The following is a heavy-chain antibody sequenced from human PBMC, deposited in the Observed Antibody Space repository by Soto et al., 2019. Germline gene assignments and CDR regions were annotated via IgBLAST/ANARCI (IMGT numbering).Heavy chain of an antibody. D-gene: IGHD3-10*01. Sequence: QMQLVQSGAEVKKPGASVKVSCKASGYTFTSYDINWVRQATGQGLEWMGWMNPNSGNTGYAQKFQGRVTMTRNTCISTAYKELRSLSSEDTAVYYCARGINYYDSGGEAFDIWGQGTMVTVSS. V-gene: IGHV1-8*01. CDR3: ARGINYYDSGGEAFDI. J-gene: IGHJ3*02. CDR2: MNPNSGNT. CDR1: GYTFTSYD.